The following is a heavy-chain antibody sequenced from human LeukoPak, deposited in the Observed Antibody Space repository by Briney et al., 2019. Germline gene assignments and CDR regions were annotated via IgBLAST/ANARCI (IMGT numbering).Heavy chain of an antibody. CDR1: GITFSTYW. D-gene: IGHD3-22*01. V-gene: IGHV3-7*03. J-gene: IGHJ4*02. CDR3: ATGSDSSGTD. Sequence: PGGSLRLSCAASGITFSTYWMSWVRQAPGKGLEWVANINQDGSVKYYVDSVKGRFTISRNNAKNSLYLQMNSLRAEDTAVYYCATGSDSSGTDWGQGTLVTVSS. CDR2: INQDGSVK.